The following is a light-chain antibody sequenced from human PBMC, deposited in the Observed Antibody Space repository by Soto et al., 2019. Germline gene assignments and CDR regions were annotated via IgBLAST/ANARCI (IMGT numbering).Light chain of an antibody. J-gene: IGLJ2*01. Sequence: QSVLTQPPSVSGAPGQRVTISCTGSSSNIGAGYDVHWYQQLPGTAHKLLIYGNSNRPSGVPDRFSGSKSGTSASLAITVLQAEDEADYYCQSYDSSLSGSVVFGGGTKVTVL. CDR3: QSYDSSLSGSVV. CDR1: SSNIGAGYD. CDR2: GNS. V-gene: IGLV1-40*01.